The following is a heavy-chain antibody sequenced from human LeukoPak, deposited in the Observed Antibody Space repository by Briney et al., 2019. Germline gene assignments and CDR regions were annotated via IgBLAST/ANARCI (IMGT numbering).Heavy chain of an antibody. V-gene: IGHV3-23*01. CDR3: AKDAYYGSGSYGAFDI. CDR1: GFTFSSYA. CDR2: ISGSGGST. D-gene: IGHD3-10*01. Sequence: GGSLRLSCAASGFTFSSYAMSWVRRAPGKGLEGVSAISGSGGSTYYADSVKGRFTISRDNSKNTLYPQMNSLRAEDTAVYYCAKDAYYGSGSYGAFDIWGQGTMVTVSS. J-gene: IGHJ3*02.